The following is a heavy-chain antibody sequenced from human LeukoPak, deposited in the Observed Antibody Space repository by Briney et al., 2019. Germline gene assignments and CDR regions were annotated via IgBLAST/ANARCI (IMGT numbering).Heavy chain of an antibody. CDR3: ARGLPLVLLWPRSYYGMDV. CDR1: GYTFTSYG. Sequence: GASVKVSCKASGYTFTSYGISWVRQAPGQGLEWMGWINPNSGGTNYAQKFQGWVTMTRDTSISTAYMELSRLRSDDSAVYYCARGLPLVLLWPRSYYGMDVWGQGTTVTVSS. V-gene: IGHV1-2*04. CDR2: INPNSGGT. D-gene: IGHD3-10*01. J-gene: IGHJ6*02.